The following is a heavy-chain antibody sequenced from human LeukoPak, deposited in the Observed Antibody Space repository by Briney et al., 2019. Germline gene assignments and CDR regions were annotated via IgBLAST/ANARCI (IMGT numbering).Heavy chain of an antibody. V-gene: IGHV3-21*01. Sequence: PGGSLRLSCTASGFTFINYSMNWVRQAPGKGLEWVSSISSSSSYIYYADSVKGRFTISRDNAKNSLYLQMNSLRAEDTAVYYCARAPDYGDYVFWFDPWGQGTLVTVSS. CDR1: GFTFINYS. CDR2: ISSSSSYI. D-gene: IGHD4-17*01. J-gene: IGHJ5*02. CDR3: ARAPDYGDYVFWFDP.